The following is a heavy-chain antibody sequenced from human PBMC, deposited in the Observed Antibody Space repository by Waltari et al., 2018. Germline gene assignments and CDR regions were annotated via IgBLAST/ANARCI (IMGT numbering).Heavy chain of an antibody. Sequence: QVQLQQWGAGLLKPSETLSLTCAVYGGSFSGYYWSWIPQPPGKGLEWIGEINHSGSTNYNPSLKSRVTISVDTSKNQFSLKLSSVTAADTAVYYCARSLGYSYDRFSYWGQGTLVTVSS. CDR3: ARSLGYSYDRFSY. V-gene: IGHV4-34*01. CDR2: INHSGST. J-gene: IGHJ4*02. D-gene: IGHD5-18*01. CDR1: GGSFSGYY.